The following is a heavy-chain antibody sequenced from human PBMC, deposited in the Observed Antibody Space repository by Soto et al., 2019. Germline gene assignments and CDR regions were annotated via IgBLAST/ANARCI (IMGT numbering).Heavy chain of an antibody. V-gene: IGHV4-34*01. CDR3: ARDHKYYDILTGYYKGYYYFDY. CDR1: GGSFSGYY. J-gene: IGHJ4*02. Sequence: QVQLQQWGAGLLKPSETLSLTCAVYGGSFSGYYWSWIRQPPGKGLEWIGEINHSGSTNYNPSLTIRVTISVDTSKIQFSLKLSSVTAADTAVYYCARDHKYYDILTGYYKGYYYFDYWGQGTLVTVSS. CDR2: INHSGST. D-gene: IGHD3-9*01.